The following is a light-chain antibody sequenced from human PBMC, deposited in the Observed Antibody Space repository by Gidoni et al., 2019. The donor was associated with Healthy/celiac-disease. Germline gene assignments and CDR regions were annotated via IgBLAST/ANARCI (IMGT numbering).Light chain of an antibody. J-gene: IGKJ1*01. CDR3: QQSYSTPQT. CDR2: AAS. Sequence: IQMTQSPSSLSASVGDRVTITCRSSPSISSYLNLYQQKPGTAPKLLIYAASSLQSGVPSRVSCSGSGTDFTLTISSLHPEDFATYYCQQSYSTPQTFGQGTKVEIK. CDR1: PSISSY. V-gene: IGKV1-39*01.